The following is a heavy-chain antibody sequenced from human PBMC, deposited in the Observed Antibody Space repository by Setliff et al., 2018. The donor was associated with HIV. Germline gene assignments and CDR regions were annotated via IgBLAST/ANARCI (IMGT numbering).Heavy chain of an antibody. D-gene: IGHD6-13*01. V-gene: IGHV1-46*01. CDR2: INPGGGST. J-gene: IGHJ4*02. Sequence: ASVKVSCKASGYTFTSYYMHWVRQAPGQGLEWMGVINPGGGSTSYAQKFQGRVTMTSDTSTSTVYMELSSPKSEDTAVYYCARAYSSRWDVDYWGQGTLVTVSS. CDR1: GYTFTSYY. CDR3: ARAYSSRWDVDY.